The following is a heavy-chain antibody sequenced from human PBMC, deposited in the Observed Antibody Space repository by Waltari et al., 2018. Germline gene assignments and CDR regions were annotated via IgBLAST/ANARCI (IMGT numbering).Heavy chain of an antibody. CDR3: AKGRFLEWLPQGGAFDI. CDR1: GFTFSSYA. Sequence: EVQLLESGGGLVQPGGSLRLSCAASGFTFSSYAMSWVRQAPGKGLEWVSAISGSGGSTYYADSVKGRFTISRDNSKNTLYLQMNSLRAEDTAVYYCAKGRFLEWLPQGGAFDIWDQGTMVTVSS. J-gene: IGHJ3*02. D-gene: IGHD3-3*01. CDR2: ISGSGGST. V-gene: IGHV3-23*01.